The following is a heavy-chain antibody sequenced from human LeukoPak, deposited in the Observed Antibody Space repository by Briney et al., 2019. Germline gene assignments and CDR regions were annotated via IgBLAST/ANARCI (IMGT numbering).Heavy chain of an antibody. CDR1: GYTLTELS. CDR3: ATLDQLWFDY. D-gene: IGHD5-18*01. Sequence: VASVKVSCKVSGYTLTELSMHWVRQAPGRGLEWMGGFDPEDGETIYAQKFQGRVTMTEDTSTDTAYMELSSLRSEDTAVYYCATLDQLWFDYWGQGTLVTVSS. J-gene: IGHJ4*02. V-gene: IGHV1-24*01. CDR2: FDPEDGET.